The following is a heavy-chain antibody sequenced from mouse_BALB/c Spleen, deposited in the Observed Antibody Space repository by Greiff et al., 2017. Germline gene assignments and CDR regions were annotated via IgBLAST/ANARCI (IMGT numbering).Heavy chain of an antibody. CDR3: TREGDGSSYVNFDV. CDR2: IYPSDSYT. D-gene: IGHD1-1*01. V-gene: IGHV1-69*02. J-gene: IGHJ1*01. Sequence: VQLQQPGAELVRPGASVKLSCKASGYTFTSYWINWVKQRPGQGLEWIGNIYPSDSYTNYNQKFKDKATLTVDKSSSTAYMQLSSPTSEDSAVYYCTREGDGSSYVNFDVWGAGTTVTVSS. CDR1: GYTFTSYW.